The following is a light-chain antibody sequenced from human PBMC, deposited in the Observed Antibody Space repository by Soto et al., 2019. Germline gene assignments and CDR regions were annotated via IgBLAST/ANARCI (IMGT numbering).Light chain of an antibody. V-gene: IGLV1-44*01. CDR1: SSNIGSNT. J-gene: IGLJ3*02. CDR3: AAWDDSLDGPV. CDR2: SNN. Sequence: QSVLTQPPSAFGAPGQRVTISCSGSSSNIGSNTVNWYQQFPGTAPRVLMYSNNQRPSGVPDRFSGSKSGTSVFLAISGLQSDDEADYYCAAWDDSLDGPVFGGGTKLTVL.